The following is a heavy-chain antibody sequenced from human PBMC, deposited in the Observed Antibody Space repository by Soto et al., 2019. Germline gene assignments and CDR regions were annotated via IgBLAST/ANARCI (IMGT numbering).Heavy chain of an antibody. CDR3: ARARYYYDIREPTRSIYSWFDS. J-gene: IGHJ5*01. V-gene: IGHV6-1*01. Sequence: SQTRSLTFAISGDSVSSNSSAWNWIRQCPSRVLEWLGRTCFRSKWYNDYAGSVKSRITINPDTSRNHFSLQLNSVTPEDAAVYYSARARYYYDIREPTRSIYSWFDSRGQGTLATVPS. CDR2: TCFRSKWYN. D-gene: IGHD3-22*01. CDR1: GDSVSSNSSA.